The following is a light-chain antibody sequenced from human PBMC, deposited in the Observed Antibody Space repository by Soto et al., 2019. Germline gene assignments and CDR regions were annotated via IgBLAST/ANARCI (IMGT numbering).Light chain of an antibody. V-gene: IGKV1-5*01. Sequence: DIQMTQSPSSLSASVGDRVTIACRASQSISSWLAWYQQKPGKAPRLPIYDASSLESGVPSRFSGSGSGTEFTLTISSLQPDDFATYYCQQYDGYSWTFGQGTKVDIK. CDR3: QQYDGYSWT. J-gene: IGKJ1*01. CDR1: QSISSW. CDR2: DAS.